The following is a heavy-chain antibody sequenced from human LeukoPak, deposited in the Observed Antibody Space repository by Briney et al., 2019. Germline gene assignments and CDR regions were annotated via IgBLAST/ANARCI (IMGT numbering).Heavy chain of an antibody. Sequence: ASVKVSCKASGYSFTSNFMHWVRQAPGQGLEWMGIINPSDGRTTYAQKFQGRVTMTRDMSTSTDYMELSSLRSEDTAVYYCARDNSVEDTAWWFDPWGQGTLVTVSS. CDR2: INPSDGRT. CDR1: GYSFTSNF. D-gene: IGHD4-23*01. CDR3: ARDNSVEDTAWWFDP. V-gene: IGHV1-46*01. J-gene: IGHJ5*02.